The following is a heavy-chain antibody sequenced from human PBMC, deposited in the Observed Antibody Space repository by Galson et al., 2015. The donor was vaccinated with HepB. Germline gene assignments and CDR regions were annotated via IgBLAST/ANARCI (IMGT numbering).Heavy chain of an antibody. Sequence: SLRLSCAASGFIFSSFAIYWVRQAPGKGLEWVAFISYDGNNKYYADSVRGRFTISRDNSKNTVYLQMNSLRAEDTAVYYCAKARGNSGWYGSLDYWGQGTVVTVSS. CDR2: ISYDGNNK. D-gene: IGHD6-19*01. CDR3: AKARGNSGWYGSLDY. J-gene: IGHJ4*02. V-gene: IGHV3-30-3*01. CDR1: GFIFSSFA.